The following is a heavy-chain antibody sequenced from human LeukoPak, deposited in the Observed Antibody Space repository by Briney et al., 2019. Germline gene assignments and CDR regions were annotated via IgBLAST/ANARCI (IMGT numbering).Heavy chain of an antibody. D-gene: IGHD3-10*01. Sequence: SETLSLTCAVSGGSISSSNWWSWVRQPPGKGLEWIGEIYHSGSTNYNPSLKSRVTISVDKSKNQFSLKLSSVTAADTAVNYCARVWGVRGVIRKRYFDLWGRGTLVTVSS. V-gene: IGHV4-4*02. CDR1: GGSISSSNW. J-gene: IGHJ2*01. CDR2: IYHSGST. CDR3: ARVWGVRGVIRKRYFDL.